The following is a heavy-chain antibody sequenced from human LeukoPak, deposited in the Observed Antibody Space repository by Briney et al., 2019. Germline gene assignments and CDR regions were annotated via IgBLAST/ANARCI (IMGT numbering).Heavy chain of an antibody. CDR2: ISAYNGNT. CDR1: GYTFTSYG. J-gene: IGHJ6*03. D-gene: IGHD5-18*01. Sequence: GASVKVSCKASGYTFTSYGISWVRQAPGQGLEWMGWISAYNGNTNYAQKLQGRVTMTTDTSTSTAYMELRSLRSDDTAVYYCARDRYSYGARDYYYYYMDVWGKGITVTISS. CDR3: ARDRYSYGARDYYYYYMDV. V-gene: IGHV1-18*01.